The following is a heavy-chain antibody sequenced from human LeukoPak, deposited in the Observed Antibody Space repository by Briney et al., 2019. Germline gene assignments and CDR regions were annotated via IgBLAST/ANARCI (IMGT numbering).Heavy chain of an antibody. Sequence: PSETLSLTCAISGHSTTRGYYWAWFRQSPGKGLEWIATFFQSDKSFYNASLESRVTMSLDTSKSQFSLNLTSVTAADTAVYYCARGSRTIFGSNYFDSWGQGILVTVSS. J-gene: IGHJ4*02. CDR2: FFQSDKS. V-gene: IGHV4-38-2*01. D-gene: IGHD3-3*01. CDR1: GHSTTRGYY. CDR3: ARGSRTIFGSNYFDS.